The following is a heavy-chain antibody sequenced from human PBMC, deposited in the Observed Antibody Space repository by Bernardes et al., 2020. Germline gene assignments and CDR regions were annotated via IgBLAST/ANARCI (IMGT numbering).Heavy chain of an antibody. CDR2: INTNTGNS. V-gene: IGHV7-4-1*02. CDR3: ARYTTRMMTSDS. J-gene: IGHJ5*01. CDR1: GYAFTQYA. D-gene: IGHD3-16*01. Sequence: ASVKVSCKASGYAFTQYALNWVRQAPGRGLEWIGWINTNTGNSDYAQEFSGRFVFSLDTSVTTAYLEISSLTPGDSAVYYCARYTTRMMTSDSWGQGTRVTVYS.